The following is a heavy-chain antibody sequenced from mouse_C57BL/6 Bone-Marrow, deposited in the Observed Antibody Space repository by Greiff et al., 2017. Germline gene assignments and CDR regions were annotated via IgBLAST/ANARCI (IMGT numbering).Heavy chain of an antibody. CDR1: GYTFTSYG. CDR2: IYPRSGNT. Sequence: QSCKASGYTFTSYGISWVKQRTGQGLEWIGEIYPRSGNTYYNEKFKGKATLTADKSSSTAYMELRSLTSEDSAVYFCARYGNYGGFDYWGQGTTLTVSS. D-gene: IGHD2-1*01. V-gene: IGHV1-81*01. CDR3: ARYGNYGGFDY. J-gene: IGHJ2*01.